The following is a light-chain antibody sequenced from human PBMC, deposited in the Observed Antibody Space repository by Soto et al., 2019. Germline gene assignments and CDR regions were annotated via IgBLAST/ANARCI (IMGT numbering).Light chain of an antibody. CDR3: QHYNYWPYT. J-gene: IGKJ2*01. Sequence: EIVMTQSPATLSVSPGARAPLSCRASQSVSSNLAWYQQKPGQAPRLLIYGASTRATGIPARFSGSGSGTGFTLTISSLQSEDFAVYYCQHYNYWPYTFGQGTKVDIK. CDR2: GAS. V-gene: IGKV3-15*01. CDR1: QSVSSN.